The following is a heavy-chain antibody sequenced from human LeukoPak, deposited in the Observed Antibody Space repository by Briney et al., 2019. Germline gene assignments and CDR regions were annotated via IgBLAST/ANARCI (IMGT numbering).Heavy chain of an antibody. Sequence: GESLKISCKGSGYSFTSYWIGWVRQMPGKGLEWMGIIYPGGSDTRYSPSFQGQVTISADKSISTAYLQWSSLRASDTAIYYCARRYYYDSSGYYWAFDYWGQGTLVTVSS. D-gene: IGHD3-22*01. V-gene: IGHV5-51*01. CDR2: IYPGGSDT. CDR1: GYSFTSYW. J-gene: IGHJ4*02. CDR3: ARRYYYDSSGYYWAFDY.